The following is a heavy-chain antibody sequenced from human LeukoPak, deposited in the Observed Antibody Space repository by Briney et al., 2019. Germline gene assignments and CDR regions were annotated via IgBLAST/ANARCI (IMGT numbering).Heavy chain of an antibody. J-gene: IGHJ4*02. CDR1: GYSISSGYY. Sequence: SETLSLTCTVSGYSISSGYYWGWIRQPPGKGLEWIGSIYHSGSTYYNPSLKSRVTMSVDTSKNQFSLKLSSVTAADTAVYYCARDTNSSEGYWGQGTLVTVSS. V-gene: IGHV4-38-2*02. CDR2: IYHSGST. CDR3: ARDTNSSEGY. D-gene: IGHD6-19*01.